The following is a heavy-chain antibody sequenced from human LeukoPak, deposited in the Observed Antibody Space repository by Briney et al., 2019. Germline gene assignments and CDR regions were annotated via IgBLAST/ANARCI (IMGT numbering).Heavy chain of an antibody. J-gene: IGHJ4*02. CDR3: AKGHGSRTGDFEY. D-gene: IGHD3-10*01. Sequence: GGSLRLSCAASGFTFDDYAMHWVRQAPGMGLEWVSLISGGSDYTYYADSVKSRFTISRDNSKNSLYLQMNTLRTEDNALYYCAKGHGSRTGDFEYWGQGTLVTVSS. CDR2: ISGGSDYT. CDR1: GFTFDDYA. V-gene: IGHV3-43*02.